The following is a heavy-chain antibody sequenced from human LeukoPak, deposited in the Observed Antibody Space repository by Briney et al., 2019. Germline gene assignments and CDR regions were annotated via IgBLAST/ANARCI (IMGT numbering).Heavy chain of an antibody. Sequence: ASVKVSCKASGYTFTSYGISWVRQAPGQGLEWMGWISAYNGNTNYAQKLQGRVTMTTDTSTSTAYMELRSLRSDDTAVYYCARDLTYYDILTGYDPPDAFDIWGQGTMVTVSS. CDR3: ARDLTYYDILTGYDPPDAFDI. V-gene: IGHV1-18*01. J-gene: IGHJ3*02. D-gene: IGHD3-9*01. CDR1: GYTFTSYG. CDR2: ISAYNGNT.